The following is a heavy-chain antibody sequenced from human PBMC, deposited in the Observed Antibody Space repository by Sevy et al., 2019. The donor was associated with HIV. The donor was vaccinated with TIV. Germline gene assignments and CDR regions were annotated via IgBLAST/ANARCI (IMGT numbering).Heavy chain of an antibody. CDR3: AKIYDY. CDR1: GGSISKIGNH. D-gene: IGHD3-3*01. CDR2: IFHTGKT. J-gene: IGHJ4*02. V-gene: IGHV4-39*01. Sequence: SETLSLTCSVSGGSISKIGNHWGWVRQPPGERLEWIGDIFHTGKTNYNPSLKSRVTISLDTSKNQFSLKLSSVTAADTAVYYCAKIYDYWGPGALVTVSS.